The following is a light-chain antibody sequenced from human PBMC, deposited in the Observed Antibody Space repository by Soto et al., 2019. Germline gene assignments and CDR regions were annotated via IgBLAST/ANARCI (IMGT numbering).Light chain of an antibody. CDR2: GAS. J-gene: IGKJ5*01. CDR3: QQYNNWPIT. V-gene: IGKV3-15*01. CDR1: QSVSDN. Sequence: EIVMTQSPATLSVSPGERATLACRASQSVSDNLAWYQQKPGQAPRLFIYGASARATGIPARFSGSGSGTEFTLTISSLQSADFVVYYCQQYNNWPITFGQGTRLEIK.